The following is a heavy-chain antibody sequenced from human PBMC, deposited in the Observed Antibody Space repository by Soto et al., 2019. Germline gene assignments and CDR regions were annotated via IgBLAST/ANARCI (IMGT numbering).Heavy chain of an antibody. Sequence: GGSLRLSCAASGFTFDDYTMHWVRQAPGKGLEWVSLISWDGGSTYYANSVKGRFTISRANSKNSLYLQMNMLRTEDTALYYCAKDTDQQIGDVRFLEWLLSHGMDVWGQGTTVTVSS. J-gene: IGHJ6*02. CDR3: AKDTDQQIGDVRFLEWLLSHGMDV. CDR2: ISWDGGST. CDR1: GFTFDDYT. V-gene: IGHV3-43*01. D-gene: IGHD3-3*01.